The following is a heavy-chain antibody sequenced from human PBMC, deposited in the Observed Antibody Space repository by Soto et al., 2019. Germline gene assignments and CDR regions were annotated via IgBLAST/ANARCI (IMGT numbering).Heavy chain of an antibody. CDR1: GFIFSNFL. Sequence: EVQLVESGGGSVQPGESLRLSCAASGFIFSNFLMHWVRQGPGEGLVWLARIDGDGSRIRYADSVKGRFTISRDNAKKKLYLQVNSLRADDTAMYYCVRGVQFQGFDYWGQGTLVTVSS. CDR3: VRGVQFQGFDY. CDR2: IDGDGSRI. J-gene: IGHJ4*02. D-gene: IGHD2-8*01. V-gene: IGHV3-74*01.